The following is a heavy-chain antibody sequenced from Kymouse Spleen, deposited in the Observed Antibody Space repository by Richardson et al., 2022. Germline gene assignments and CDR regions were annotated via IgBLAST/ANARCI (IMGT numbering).Heavy chain of an antibody. V-gene: IGHV6-1*01. J-gene: IGHJ6*02. CDR2: TYYRSKWYN. CDR3: ARGGSGSYYRPPYYYYGMDV. Sequence: QVQLQQSGPGLVKPSQTLSLTCAISGDSVSSNSAAWNWIRQSPSRGLEWLGRTYYRSKWYNDYAVSVKSRITINPDTSKNQFSLQLNSVTPEDTAVYYCARGGSGSYYRPPYYYYGMDVWGQGTTVTVSS. CDR1: GDSVSSNSAA. D-gene: IGHD3-10*01.